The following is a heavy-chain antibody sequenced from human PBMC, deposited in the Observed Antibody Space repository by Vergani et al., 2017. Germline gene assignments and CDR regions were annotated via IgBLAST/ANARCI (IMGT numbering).Heavy chain of an antibody. V-gene: IGHV3-30-3*01. D-gene: IGHD2-2*02. CDR3: VRDRGLCAGGRCYTEAWDY. Sequence: VQLVESGGGVVQPGTSLRLSCVVSGFVLNRHAMYWVRQAPGKGLEWVVGISFDGTNEYYPDLVKGRFTISRDIAKNTLYLQVRSLRLEDTGVYHCVRDRGLCAGGRCYTEAWDYWGQGTPVTVSS. J-gene: IGHJ4*02. CDR1: GFVLNRHA. CDR2: ISFDGTNE.